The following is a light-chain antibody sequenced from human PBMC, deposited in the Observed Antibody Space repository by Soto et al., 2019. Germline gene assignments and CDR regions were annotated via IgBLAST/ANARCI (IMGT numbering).Light chain of an antibody. Sequence: QLVLTQSPSASASLGASVKLTCTLSSGHSSYSIAWHQQQPEKGPLYLMNLNSDGSHNKGDGIPDRFSGSSSGAERYLTISSLQSEDEGDYYCQTWGTGFQVFGGGTKLTVL. J-gene: IGLJ3*02. V-gene: IGLV4-69*01. CDR3: QTWGTGFQV. CDR1: SGHSSYS. CDR2: LNSDGSH.